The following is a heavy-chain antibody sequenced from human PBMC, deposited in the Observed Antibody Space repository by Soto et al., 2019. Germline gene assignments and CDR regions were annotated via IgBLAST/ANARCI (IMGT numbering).Heavy chain of an antibody. CDR3: AKNPGWSPYYFDF. V-gene: IGHV3-23*01. CDR1: GFTFNSYA. D-gene: IGHD2-15*01. J-gene: IGHJ4*02. CDR2: LSGSGTST. Sequence: GGSLRLSCAASGFTFNSYAMSWVRQAPGKGLEWVSSLSGSGTSTYYADSVKGRFTISRNNSKNTLLLQMNSLTADNTAVYFCAKNPGWSPYYFDFWGPGALVTVSS.